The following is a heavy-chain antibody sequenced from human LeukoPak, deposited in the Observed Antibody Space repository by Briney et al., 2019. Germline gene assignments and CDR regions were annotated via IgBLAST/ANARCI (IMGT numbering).Heavy chain of an antibody. J-gene: IGHJ6*02. CDR2: ISYSGPHM. D-gene: IGHD2-8*01. Sequence: GGSLRLSCAASGFAFSRYSMNWVRQAPGKGLEWVSSISYSGPHMFYADSVRGRFTISRDNAENSLFLQMNSLRAEDTAVYYCASVHYYGMEVWGQGTTVTVSS. V-gene: IGHV3-21*04. CDR1: GFAFSRYS. CDR3: ASVHYYGMEV.